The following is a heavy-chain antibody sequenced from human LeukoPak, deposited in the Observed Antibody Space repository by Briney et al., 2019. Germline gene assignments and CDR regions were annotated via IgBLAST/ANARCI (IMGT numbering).Heavy chain of an antibody. Sequence: GASLRLSCAASGFIFRNYAMSWVRQAPGKGLEWVSAITGSGDTTYYADSVKGRFAISRDNSKNTLYVEMNTLRAEDTAVYYCAKWGDYDILTGYYVSDFWGQGTLVTVSS. D-gene: IGHD3-9*01. CDR3: AKWGDYDILTGYYVSDF. CDR2: ITGSGDTT. V-gene: IGHV3-23*01. CDR1: GFIFRNYA. J-gene: IGHJ4*02.